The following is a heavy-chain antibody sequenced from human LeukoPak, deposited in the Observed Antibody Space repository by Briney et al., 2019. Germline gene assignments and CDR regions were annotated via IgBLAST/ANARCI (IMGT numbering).Heavy chain of an antibody. V-gene: IGHV1-3*03. D-gene: IGHD4-17*01. J-gene: IGHJ4*02. CDR3: ATVYGTSQSFDY. Sequence: ASVKVSCKASGYTFTSYGISWVRQAPGQGLEWMGWINTGNGNTKYSQEFQGRVTITRDTSASTAYMELSSLRSEDMAVYYCATVYGTSQSFDYWGQGTLVTVSS. CDR1: GYTFTSYG. CDR2: INTGNGNT.